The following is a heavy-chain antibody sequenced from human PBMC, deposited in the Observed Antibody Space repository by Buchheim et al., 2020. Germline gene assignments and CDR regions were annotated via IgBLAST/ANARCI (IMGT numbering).Heavy chain of an antibody. CDR1: GFTFTTYW. V-gene: IGHV3-7*01. Sequence: EVQLVESGGGLVQPGESLRLSCGASGFTFTTYWMSWVRQAPGKGLEWLANIKQDGSEKYYVDSVKGRFTISRDNAKNSLYLQMNSLRAGDTAVYYCARRRGDHTHYYFDYWGQGTL. CDR2: IKQDGSEK. J-gene: IGHJ4*02. CDR3: ARRRGDHTHYYFDY. D-gene: IGHD5-24*01.